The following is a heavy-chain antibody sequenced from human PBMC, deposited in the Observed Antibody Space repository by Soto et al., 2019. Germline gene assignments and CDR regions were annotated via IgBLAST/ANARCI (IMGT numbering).Heavy chain of an antibody. CDR3: AKNYGYSGSFHFDY. Sequence: PGGSLRLSCAASGFTFSSTAMSWVRQAPGKGLEWVAVISYDGSNKYYADSVKGRFTISRDNSKNTLYLQMNSLRAEDTAVYYCAKNYGYSGSFHFDYWGQGTLVTVSS. J-gene: IGHJ4*02. CDR2: ISYDGSNK. V-gene: IGHV3-30*18. CDR1: GFTFSSTA. D-gene: IGHD1-26*01.